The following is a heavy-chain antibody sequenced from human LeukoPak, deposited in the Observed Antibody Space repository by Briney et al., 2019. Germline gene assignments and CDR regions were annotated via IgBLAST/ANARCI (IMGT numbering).Heavy chain of an antibody. CDR3: VRDGHRRYHYDSSGRDDAFDG. J-gene: IGHJ3*01. D-gene: IGHD3-22*01. Sequence: ASVKVSCKSSGYTFTSYALSWVRQAPGQGLEWMGWISAYNGNTTYAQKLQGRVTMTSHTSTSTAYIELSRLRSDDTAVYYCVRDGHRRYHYDSSGRDDAFDGWGQGTMVTVSS. CDR2: ISAYNGNT. V-gene: IGHV1-18*01. CDR1: GYTFTSYA.